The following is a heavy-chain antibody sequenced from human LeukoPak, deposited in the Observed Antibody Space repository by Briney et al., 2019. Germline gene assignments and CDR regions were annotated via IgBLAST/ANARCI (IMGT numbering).Heavy chain of an antibody. CDR1: GYSFTSYG. D-gene: IGHD5-18*01. J-gene: IGHJ4*02. CDR2: ISTDNGNT. V-gene: IGHV1-18*04. Sequence: ASVTVSCESSGYSFTSYGINWGRQAPGQGLEWTGWISTDNGNTDYAQNLQGRVTVTTDTSTSTAYMEVRSLRSDDTAVYYCARAYSYGYGPLDYWGQGTLVTVSS. CDR3: ARAYSYGYGPLDY.